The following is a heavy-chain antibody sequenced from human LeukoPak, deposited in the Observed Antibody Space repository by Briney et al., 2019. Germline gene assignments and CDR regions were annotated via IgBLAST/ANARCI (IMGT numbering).Heavy chain of an antibody. D-gene: IGHD5-18*01. V-gene: IGHV4-61*02. CDR1: GASISSSGYY. Sequence: SQTLSLTCTVSGASISSSGYYWSWIRQPAGKGLEWIGRIYPSGSTKYDPSLKSRVSISLDTSKNQFSLKLTSVTAADTAVYYCASTAAGPIWSDPWGQGTLVTVSS. CDR3: ASTAAGPIWSDP. CDR2: IYPSGST. J-gene: IGHJ5*02.